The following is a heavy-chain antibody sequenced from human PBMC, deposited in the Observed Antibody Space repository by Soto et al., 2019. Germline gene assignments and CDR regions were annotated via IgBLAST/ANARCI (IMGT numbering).Heavy chain of an antibody. V-gene: IGHV1-69*04. J-gene: IGHJ5*02. CDR1: GGTFSSYT. D-gene: IGHD3-22*01. CDR3: ARDGGGSSYYNWFDP. Sequence: ASVKVSCKASGGTFSSYTISWVRQAPGQGLEWMGRIIPILGIANYAQKFQGRVTITADKSTSTAYMELSSLRSEDAAVYYCARDGGGSSYYNWFDPWGQGTLVTVSS. CDR2: IIPILGIA.